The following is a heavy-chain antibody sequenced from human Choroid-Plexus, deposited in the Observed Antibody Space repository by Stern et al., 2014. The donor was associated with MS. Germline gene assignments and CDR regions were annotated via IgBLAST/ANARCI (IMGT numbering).Heavy chain of an antibody. CDR1: GFTLGSCA. CDR2: VSYDGSNK. CDR3: AKDRQYLTYFFDH. Sequence: QVQLMQSGGGVVQPGRPLRLSCVASGFTLGSCAMHWVRQAPGKGLEGVAGVSYDGSNKYYADSVKGRFTISRDNSQNTLYMQMSSLRPEDTAVYYCAKDRQYLTYFFDHWGQGSLVTVSS. D-gene: IGHD2/OR15-2a*01. J-gene: IGHJ5*02. V-gene: IGHV3-30*18.